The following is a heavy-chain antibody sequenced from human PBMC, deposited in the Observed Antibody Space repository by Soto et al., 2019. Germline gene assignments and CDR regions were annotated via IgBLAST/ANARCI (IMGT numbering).Heavy chain of an antibody. CDR1: SDSMNSGGYY. V-gene: IGHV4-31*03. CDR3: ARRGGSSSGYYYYAMDV. D-gene: IGHD6-6*01. Sequence: SETLSLTCSVSSDSMNSGGYYWSWIRQHPGKGMEWIGYIYSNGDTYYNPSLKSRVTISVDTSKNQFSLNLTSVTAADTAVYYCARRGGSSSGYYYYAMDVWGQGTTVTVSS. J-gene: IGHJ6*02. CDR2: IYSNGDT.